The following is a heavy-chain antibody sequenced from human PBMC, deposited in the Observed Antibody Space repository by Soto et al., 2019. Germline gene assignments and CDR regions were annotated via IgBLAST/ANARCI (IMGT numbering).Heavy chain of an antibody. CDR3: ARGGRDSSTGPPYY. J-gene: IGHJ4*02. CDR2: ISGYSGNT. D-gene: IGHD2-2*01. V-gene: IGHV1-18*01. Sequence: GASVKVSCKASGYSFTNYGISWVRQAPGQGLEWMGWISGYSGNTNYAQNLQGRVTMTTDTSTSTAYMELRSLRSDDTAVYYCARGGRDSSTGPPYYWGQGTLVTVSS. CDR1: GYSFTNYG.